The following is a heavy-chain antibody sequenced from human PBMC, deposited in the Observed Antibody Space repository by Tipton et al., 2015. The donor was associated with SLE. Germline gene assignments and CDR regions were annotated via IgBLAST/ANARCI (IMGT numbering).Heavy chain of an antibody. V-gene: IGHV4-39*07. CDR3: VKSVVVVSPRDYYYYMDV. CDR1: GGSISSSSYY. Sequence: TLSLTCTVSGGSISSSSYYWGWIRQPPGKGLEWIGRIYYSGSSYYNPSLKSRVTISVDMSKNQFSLRLSSVTAADTGVYYCVKSVVVVSPRDYYYYMDVWGKGTTVTVSS. D-gene: IGHD2-15*01. J-gene: IGHJ6*03. CDR2: IYYSGSS.